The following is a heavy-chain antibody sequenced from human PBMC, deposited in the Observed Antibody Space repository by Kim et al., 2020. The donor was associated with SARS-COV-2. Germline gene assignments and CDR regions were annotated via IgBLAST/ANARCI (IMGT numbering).Heavy chain of an antibody. V-gene: IGHV4-34*01. CDR3: ARVMVGKKINYYDRRGAFDI. CDR1: GGSFSGYY. CDR2: INHSGST. Sequence: SETLSLTCAVYGGSFSGYYWSWIRQPPGKGLEWIGEINHSGSTNYNPSLKSRVTISVDTSKNQFSLKLSSVTAADTAVYYCARVMVGKKINYYDRRGAFDIWGQGTMVTVSS. D-gene: IGHD3-22*01. J-gene: IGHJ3*02.